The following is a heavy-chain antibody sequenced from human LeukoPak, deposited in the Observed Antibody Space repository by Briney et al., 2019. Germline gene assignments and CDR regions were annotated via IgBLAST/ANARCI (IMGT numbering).Heavy chain of an antibody. J-gene: IGHJ5*02. CDR2: IYNSGST. V-gene: IGHV4-39*01. D-gene: IGHD3-10*01. CDR3: ARHLGIRGSGSDWFDP. Sequence: PSETLSLTCTVSGGSISSSSYYWGWIRQPPGKGLEWIGSIYNSGSTYYNPSLKSRVAISVDTSKNQFSLKLSSVTAADTAVYYCARHLGIRGSGSDWFDPWGQGTLVTVSS. CDR1: GGSISSSSYY.